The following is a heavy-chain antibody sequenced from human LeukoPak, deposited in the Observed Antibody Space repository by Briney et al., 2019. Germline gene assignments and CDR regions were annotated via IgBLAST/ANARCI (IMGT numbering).Heavy chain of an antibody. J-gene: IGHJ4*02. V-gene: IGHV1-2*02. Sequence: VASVKVSCTASGYTFTGYYMHWVRQAPGQGLEWMGWINPNSGGTNYAQKFQGRVTMTRDTPITTAYMELSRLRSDDTAVYYCARRQIDCSTTSCYVDYWGQGTLVTVSS. CDR2: INPNSGGT. CDR1: GYTFTGYY. D-gene: IGHD2-2*01. CDR3: ARRQIDCSTTSCYVDY.